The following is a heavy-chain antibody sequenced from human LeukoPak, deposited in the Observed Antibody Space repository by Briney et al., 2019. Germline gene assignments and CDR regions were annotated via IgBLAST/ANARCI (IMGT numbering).Heavy chain of an antibody. CDR3: AKDMWRFGELDYDY. Sequence: QPGGSLRLSCAASGFTFSSYWMHWVRQAPGRGLEWVSLISGDGGSTYYADSVKGRFTISRDNSKNSLYLQMNSLRTEDTALYYCAKDMWRFGELDYDYWGQGTLVTVSS. D-gene: IGHD3-10*01. CDR1: GFTFSSYW. J-gene: IGHJ4*02. V-gene: IGHV3-43*02. CDR2: ISGDGGST.